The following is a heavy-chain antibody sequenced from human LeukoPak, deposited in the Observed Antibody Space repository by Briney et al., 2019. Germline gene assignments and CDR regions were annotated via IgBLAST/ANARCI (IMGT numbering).Heavy chain of an antibody. V-gene: IGHV1-2*02. CDR3: ARDTHTVVSGMDV. Sequence: GASVKVSCKASGYTFTSYGISWVRQAPGQGLEWMGWINPNSGGTNYAQKFQGRVTMTRDTSISTAYMELSRLRSDDTAVYYCARDTHTVVSGMDVWGQGTTVTVSS. CDR1: GYTFTSYG. D-gene: IGHD2-2*01. J-gene: IGHJ6*02. CDR2: INPNSGGT.